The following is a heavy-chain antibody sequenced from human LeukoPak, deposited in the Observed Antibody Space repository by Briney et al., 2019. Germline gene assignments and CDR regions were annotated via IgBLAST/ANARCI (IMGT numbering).Heavy chain of an antibody. Sequence: ASVKVSCKASGYTFTSYGISWVRQAPGQGLEWMGWISAYNGNTNYAQKLQGRVTMTTDTSTSTAYMELRSLRSDDTAVYYCARVDIAVVPAAMIDYWGQGTLVTVSS. CDR2: ISAYNGNT. D-gene: IGHD2-2*01. V-gene: IGHV1-18*01. J-gene: IGHJ4*02. CDR1: GYTFTSYG. CDR3: ARVDIAVVPAAMIDY.